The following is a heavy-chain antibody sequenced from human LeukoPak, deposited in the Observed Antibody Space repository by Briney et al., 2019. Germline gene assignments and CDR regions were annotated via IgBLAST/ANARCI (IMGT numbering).Heavy chain of an antibody. J-gene: IGHJ4*02. CDR3: ARGSRDTVTTFDY. CDR1: GYTFTRYG. D-gene: IGHD4-17*01. V-gene: IGHV7-4-1*02. Sequence: ASVKVSCKASGYTFTRYGVNWVRQAPGQRLEWMGRINTNTGNPTYAQDFTGRFVFSLDTSVSTAYLQISSLKADDTAVYYCARGSRDTVTTFDYWGQGTLVTVSS. CDR2: INTNTGNP.